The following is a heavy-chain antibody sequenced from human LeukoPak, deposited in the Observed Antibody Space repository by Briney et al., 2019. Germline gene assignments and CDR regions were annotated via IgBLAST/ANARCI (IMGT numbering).Heavy chain of an antibody. CDR1: GFTVSSNY. CDR2: IYSGGST. D-gene: IGHD5-18*01. Sequence: GGSLRLSCAASGFTVSSNYMSWVRQAPGKGLEWVSVIYSGGSTYYADSVKGRFTISRDNSKNTLYLQMNSLRAEDAAVYYCARELWLREAYYYYYGMDVWGQGTTVTVSS. V-gene: IGHV3-66*01. J-gene: IGHJ6*02. CDR3: ARELWLREAYYYYYGMDV.